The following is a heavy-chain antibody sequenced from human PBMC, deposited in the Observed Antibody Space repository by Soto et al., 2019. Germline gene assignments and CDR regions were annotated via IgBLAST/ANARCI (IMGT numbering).Heavy chain of an antibody. CDR2: IRNKANSYTR. J-gene: IGHJ2*01. CDR3: ARDLAGAPYVDL. CDR1: GFIFSDQY. V-gene: IGHV3-72*01. D-gene: IGHD1-26*01. Sequence: EGQLVESGGGLVQPGGSLRLSCAASGFIFSDQYMDWVRQAPGKGLEWVGRIRNKANSYTREYAASVKGRFTISRDDSKNSLYLQMNSLKTEDTALYYCARDLAGAPYVDLWGRGTLVTVSS.